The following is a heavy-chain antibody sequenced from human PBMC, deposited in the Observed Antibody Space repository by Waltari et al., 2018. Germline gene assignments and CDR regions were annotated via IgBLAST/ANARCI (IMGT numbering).Heavy chain of an antibody. D-gene: IGHD1-1*01. Sequence: QVHLVESGGGVVQPGGSLGLSSGGSGFNFKEYWIHWVRQAPGKGLEWLAVVSFEETTQYYADSVKGRFTISRDKSMNTVYLEMNSLRPDDTAMYYCASVTGTGYWGQGTLVTVSS. J-gene: IGHJ4*02. CDR3: ASVTGTGY. CDR1: GFNFKEYW. V-gene: IGHV3-30*03. CDR2: VSFEETTQ.